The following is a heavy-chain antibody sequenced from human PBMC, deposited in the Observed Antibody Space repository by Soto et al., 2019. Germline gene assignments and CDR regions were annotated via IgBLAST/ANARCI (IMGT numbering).Heavy chain of an antibody. CDR3: ARRVRSGGFRFYTT. V-gene: IGHV4-34*01. D-gene: IGHD2-15*01. CDR1: GGSFSGYY. CDR2: INHSGST. Sequence: SSETLSLTCAVYGGSFSGYYWSWIRQPPGKGLEWIGEINHSGSTNYNPSLKSRVTISVDTSKNQFSLKLSSVTAADTAVYYCARRVRSGGFRFYTTWGQGTLVTVSS. J-gene: IGHJ5*02.